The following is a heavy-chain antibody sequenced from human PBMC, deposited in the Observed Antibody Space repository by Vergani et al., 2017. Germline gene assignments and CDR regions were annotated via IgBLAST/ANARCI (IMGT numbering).Heavy chain of an antibody. CDR2: INPSGGST. CDR1: GYTFTSYY. V-gene: IGHV1-46*01. CDR3: ARAPSNYFDY. Sequence: QVQLVQSGAEVKKPGASVKVSCKASGYTFTSYYMHWVRQAPGQGLEWMGIINPSGGSTSYAQKFQGRVTITRDTSASTAYMELSSLRSEDTAVYYCARAPSNYFDYWGQGTLVTVSS. J-gene: IGHJ4*02.